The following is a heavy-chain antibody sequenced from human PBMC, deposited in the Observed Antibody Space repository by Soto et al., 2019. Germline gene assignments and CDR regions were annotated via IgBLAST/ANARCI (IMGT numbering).Heavy chain of an antibody. D-gene: IGHD2-2*01. CDR3: ARVLRGSSDGPFDY. V-gene: IGHV3-11*01. CDR1: GFTFSDYY. CDR2: ISSSGSTI. Sequence: LRLSCAASGFTFSDYYMSWIRQAPGKGLEWVSYISSSGSTIYYADSVKGRFTISRDNAKNSLYLQMNSLRADDTAVHYCARVLRGSSDGPFDYWGQGTLVTVSS. J-gene: IGHJ4*02.